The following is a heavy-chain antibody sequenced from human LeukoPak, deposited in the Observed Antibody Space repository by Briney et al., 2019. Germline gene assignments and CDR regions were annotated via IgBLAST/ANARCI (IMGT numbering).Heavy chain of an antibody. Sequence: GESLKISCKGSGYSFTSYWIGWVRQMPGKGLEWMGIIYPGDSDTRYSPSFQGQVTISADKSISTAYLQWSSLKASDTAMYYCARHKSIAVAGTAYHYYYYGMDVWGQGTTVTVSS. CDR3: ARHKSIAVAGTAYHYYYYGMDV. CDR1: GYSFTSYW. J-gene: IGHJ6*02. V-gene: IGHV5-51*01. CDR2: IYPGDSDT. D-gene: IGHD6-19*01.